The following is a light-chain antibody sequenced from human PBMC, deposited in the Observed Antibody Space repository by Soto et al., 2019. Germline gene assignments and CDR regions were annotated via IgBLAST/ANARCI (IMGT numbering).Light chain of an antibody. Sequence: NVVTKSPGTLSLSKGERATVSCRASQSVSSSYLAWYLQKPGQAPRRLIYGASSRATGIPDRFSGSGSGTDFTLTISRLEPEDFAVYYCPQDGSSPRTFGQGTKVDI. CDR2: GAS. J-gene: IGKJ1*01. V-gene: IGKV3-20*01. CDR3: PQDGSSPRT. CDR1: QSVSSSY.